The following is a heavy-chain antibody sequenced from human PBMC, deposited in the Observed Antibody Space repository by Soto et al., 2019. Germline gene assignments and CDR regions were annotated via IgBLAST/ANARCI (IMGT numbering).Heavy chain of an antibody. CDR1: GGSVNSDSYY. CDR2: ILNSGNT. Sequence: QVQLQESAPGLVRPSETLSLTCTVSGGSVNSDSYYWGWIRQPPGKGLEWIGSILNSGNTRYSPCLKSRVTISVDTSQNQFSLKLTSVTAADTALYYCARHWGFAVAGSRFDSLGLGTLVSVSS. J-gene: IGHJ5*01. V-gene: IGHV4-39*01. D-gene: IGHD6-13*01. CDR3: ARHWGFAVAGSRFDS.